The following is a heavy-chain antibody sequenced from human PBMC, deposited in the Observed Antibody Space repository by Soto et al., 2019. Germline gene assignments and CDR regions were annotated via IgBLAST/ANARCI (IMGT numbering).Heavy chain of an antibody. J-gene: IGHJ4*02. CDR2: IYYSGST. D-gene: IGHD3-10*01. Sequence: PSETLSLTCTVSGGSISSSSYYWGWIRQPPGKGLEWIGSIYYSGSTYYNPSLKSRVTISVDTSKNQFSLKLSSVTAADTAVYYCASRGIWFGELGPEVFDYWGQGTLVTVSS. V-gene: IGHV4-39*01. CDR3: ASRGIWFGELGPEVFDY. CDR1: GGSISSSSYY.